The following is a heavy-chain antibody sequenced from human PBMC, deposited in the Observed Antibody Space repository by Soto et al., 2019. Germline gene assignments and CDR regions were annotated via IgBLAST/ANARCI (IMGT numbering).Heavy chain of an antibody. V-gene: IGHV3-74*03. D-gene: IGHD2-2*01. J-gene: IGHJ4*02. CDR2: INSDGSST. Sequence: EVQLVESGGGLVQPGGSLRLSCAASGFTFSSYWMHWVRQAPGKGLVWVSRINSDGSSTTYADSVKGRLTISRDNAKNTLYLQMNSLRAEGTAVYYCARVETCSSTSCYSVFDYWGQGTLVTVSS. CDR1: GFTFSSYW. CDR3: ARVETCSSTSCYSVFDY.